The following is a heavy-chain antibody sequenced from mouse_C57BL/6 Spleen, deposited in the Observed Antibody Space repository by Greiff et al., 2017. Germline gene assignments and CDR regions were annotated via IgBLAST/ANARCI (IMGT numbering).Heavy chain of an antibody. CDR3: ARGAEAYYGNYGYFDV. J-gene: IGHJ1*03. CDR1: GYTFTSYW. CDR2: IDPSDSET. V-gene: IGHV1-52*01. D-gene: IGHD2-10*01. Sequence: QVQLKQPGAELVRPGSSVKLSCKASGYTFTSYWMHWVKQRPIQGLEWIGNIDPSDSETHYNQKFKDKATLTVDKSSSTAYMQLSSLTSDDSAVYYCARGAEAYYGNYGYFDVWGTGTTVTVSS.